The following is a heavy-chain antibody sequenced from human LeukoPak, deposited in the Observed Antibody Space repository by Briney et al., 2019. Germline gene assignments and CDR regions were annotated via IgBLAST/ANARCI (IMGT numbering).Heavy chain of an antibody. D-gene: IGHD2-2*02. CDR3: ARRLAATAIRGRRYYFDY. CDR2: INHSGST. Sequence: SETLSLTCAVYGGSFSGYYWSWIRQPPGKGLEWIGEINHSGSTNYNPSLKSRVTISVDTSKNQFSLKLSSVTAADTAVYYCARRLAATAIRGRRYYFDYWGQGTLVTVSS. J-gene: IGHJ4*02. V-gene: IGHV4-34*01. CDR1: GGSFSGYY.